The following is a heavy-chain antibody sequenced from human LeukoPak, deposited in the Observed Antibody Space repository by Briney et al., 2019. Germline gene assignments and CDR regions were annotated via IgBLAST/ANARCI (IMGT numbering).Heavy chain of an antibody. V-gene: IGHV3-23*01. D-gene: IGHD5-18*01. Sequence: GGSLRLSCAASGFTLSSYVMSWVRQAPGKGLEWVSGISASDGTSDYTDYVKGRFTISRDNSKNTLYLQMNSLRAEDTAIYYCAKERTPGSYGCFDSWGQGTLATVSS. CDR3: AKERTPGSYGCFDS. J-gene: IGHJ4*02. CDR1: GFTLSSYV. CDR2: ISASDGTS.